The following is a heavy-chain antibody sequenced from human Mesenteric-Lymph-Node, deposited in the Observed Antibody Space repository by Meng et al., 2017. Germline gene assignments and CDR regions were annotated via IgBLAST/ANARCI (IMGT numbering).Heavy chain of an antibody. V-gene: IGHV4-39*07. CDR3: ASGIVATIDY. CDR1: GGSISSGSYY. CDR2: INHSGST. Sequence: SETLSLTCTVSGGSISSGSYYWGWIRQPPGKGLEWIGEINHSGSTNYNPSLKSRVTISVDTSKNQFSLKLSSVTAADTAVYYCASGIVATIDYWGQGTLVTVSS. J-gene: IGHJ4*02. D-gene: IGHD5-12*01.